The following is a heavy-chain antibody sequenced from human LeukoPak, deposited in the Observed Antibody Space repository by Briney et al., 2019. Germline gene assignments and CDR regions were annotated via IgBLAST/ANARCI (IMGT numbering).Heavy chain of an antibody. D-gene: IGHD5-24*01. CDR2: IKEDGSET. J-gene: IGHJ4*02. CDR1: GFTFRNYW. CDR3: ARETPRRGETRDGYR. V-gene: IGHV3-7*01. Sequence: GGSLRLSCAASGFTFRNYWMNWVRQAPGKGLECLANIKEDGSETYYADSVVGRFIISRDNAKNSLYLQMNSLRAEDTAVYYCARETPRRGETRDGYRWGQGTLVTVSS.